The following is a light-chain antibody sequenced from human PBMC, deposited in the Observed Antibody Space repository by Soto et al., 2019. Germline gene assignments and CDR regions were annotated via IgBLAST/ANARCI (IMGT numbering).Light chain of an antibody. CDR2: RAS. V-gene: IGKV3-20*01. Sequence: EIVLTQSPGTLSLSPGERATLSCRASQSLTSGYLAWYQQQPGQAPRVLIYRASSRAPGIPDRFSGSGSGTDFTLTISRLEPEDFAVYYCQQYGSSPRTFGQGTKVDIK. CDR1: QSLTSGY. CDR3: QQYGSSPRT. J-gene: IGKJ1*01.